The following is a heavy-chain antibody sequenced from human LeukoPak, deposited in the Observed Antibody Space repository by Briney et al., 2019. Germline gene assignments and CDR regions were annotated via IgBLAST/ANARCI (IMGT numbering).Heavy chain of an antibody. CDR2: IYYSGST. D-gene: IGHD5-24*01. CDR1: GGSISSYY. Sequence: PSETLSLTCTVSGGSISSYYWSWIRQPPGKGLEWIGYIYYSGSTNYNPSLKSRVTISVDTSKNQFSLKLSSVSAADTAVYYCARGRAGYPTGLGYWGQGTLVTVSS. J-gene: IGHJ4*02. V-gene: IGHV4-59*01. CDR3: ARGRAGYPTGLGY.